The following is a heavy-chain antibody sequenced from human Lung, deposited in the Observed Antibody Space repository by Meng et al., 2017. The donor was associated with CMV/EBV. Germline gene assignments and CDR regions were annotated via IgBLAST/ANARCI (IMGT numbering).Heavy chain of an antibody. CDR3: ARTSPAAPHYYYYGMDV. D-gene: IGHD2-2*01. V-gene: IGHV4-59*01. J-gene: IGHJ6*02. CDR1: GGSISSYY. CDR2: IYYSVSS. Sequence: LFCTVSGGSISSYYWGWMRQPPGKGLEWSGYIYYSVSSHYNPSLKSRVTISVDTYKNQFPLKLSSVTAADPAVYYCARTSPAAPHYYYYGMDVWGQGXTVTVSS.